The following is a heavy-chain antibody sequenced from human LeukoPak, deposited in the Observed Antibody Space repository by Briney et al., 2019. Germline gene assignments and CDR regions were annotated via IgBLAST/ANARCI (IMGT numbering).Heavy chain of an antibody. CDR2: VFYSVST. CDR1: GGSISSSGYY. CDR3: GRASSGGSFDY. Sequence: SETLSLTCIVSGGSISSSGYYWGWIRQPPGKGLEWIGRVFYSVSTYYNPSLKSRVIISVDTSKNLFSLKPSSVTAADTAVYYCGRASSGGSFDYWGQGTQVTVSS. V-gene: IGHV4-39*07. D-gene: IGHD2-15*01. J-gene: IGHJ4*02.